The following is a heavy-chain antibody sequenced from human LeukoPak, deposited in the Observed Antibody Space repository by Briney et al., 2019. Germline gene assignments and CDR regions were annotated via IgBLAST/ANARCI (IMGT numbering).Heavy chain of an antibody. D-gene: IGHD3-3*01. J-gene: IGHJ5*02. Sequence: SETLSLTCAVYGGSFSGYYWSWIRQPPGKGLEWIGEINHSGSTNYNPSLKSRVTISVDTSKNQFSLKLSSVTAADTAVYYCARGSWDYDFWSGYYGWFDPWGQGTLVTVSS. CDR1: GGSFSGYY. CDR2: INHSGST. V-gene: IGHV4-34*01. CDR3: ARGSWDYDFWSGYYGWFDP.